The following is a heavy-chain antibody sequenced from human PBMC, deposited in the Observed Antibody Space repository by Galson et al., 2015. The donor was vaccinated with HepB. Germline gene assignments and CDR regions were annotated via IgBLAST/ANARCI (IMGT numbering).Heavy chain of an antibody. Sequence: SVKVSCKASGYTFTGYYMHWVRQAPGQGLEWMGRINPNSGGTNYAQKFQGRVTMTRDTSISTAYMELSRLRSDDTAVYYCARDRHIVVVVAATHWFDPWGQGTLVTVSS. D-gene: IGHD2-15*01. V-gene: IGHV1-2*06. CDR1: GYTFTGYY. CDR3: ARDRHIVVVVAATHWFDP. J-gene: IGHJ5*02. CDR2: INPNSGGT.